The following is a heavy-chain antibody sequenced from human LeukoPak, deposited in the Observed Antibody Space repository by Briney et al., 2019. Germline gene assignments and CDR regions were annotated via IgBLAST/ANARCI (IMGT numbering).Heavy chain of an antibody. J-gene: IGHJ4*02. Sequence: GGSLRFSCAASGFTVSNNYMSWVRQAPGKGLEGVAVIWYDGSNKYYADSVKGRFTISRDNSKNTLYLQMNSLRAEDTAVYYCARDDGVFYYDSSGYSFDYWGQGTLVTVSS. CDR1: GFTVSNNY. CDR2: IWYDGSNK. V-gene: IGHV3-33*08. D-gene: IGHD3-22*01. CDR3: ARDDGVFYYDSSGYSFDY.